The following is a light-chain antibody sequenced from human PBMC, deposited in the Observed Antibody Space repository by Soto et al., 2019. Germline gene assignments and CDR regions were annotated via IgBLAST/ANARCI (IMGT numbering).Light chain of an antibody. V-gene: IGKV1-27*01. CDR3: QKHNTVPLT. CDR1: HDISNY. Sequence: DVQMTQSPSSLSASVGDRVTITCRASHDISNYVAWLQPKPGKAPKLLIYAASTLQPGVPSRFSGGGSGVDFTLTISSLQPEDVATYYCQKHNTVPLTFGPGTKVDIK. CDR2: AAS. J-gene: IGKJ3*01.